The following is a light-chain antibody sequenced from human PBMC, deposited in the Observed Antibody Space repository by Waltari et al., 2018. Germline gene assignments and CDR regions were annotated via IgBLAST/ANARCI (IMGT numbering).Light chain of an antibody. V-gene: IGLV1-36*01. CDR2: GDS. CDR1: SNNVGSYA. Sequence: QSALTQEASVSGTVGQKVTLSCSGTSNNVGSYALAWYQQISHGAPKTVMIGDSLPSGIPDRFSGSKSGTTASLTISGLQPEDEADYYCSTWDYSLSAHVFGSGAKVTVL. CDR3: STWDYSLSAHV. J-gene: IGLJ1*01.